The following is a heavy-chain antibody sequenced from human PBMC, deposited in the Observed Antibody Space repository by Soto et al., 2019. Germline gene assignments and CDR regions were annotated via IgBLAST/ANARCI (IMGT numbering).Heavy chain of an antibody. J-gene: IGHJ3*02. CDR2: IYYSGST. V-gene: IGHV4-31*03. D-gene: IGHD6-6*01. CDR1: GGSISNGGYY. Sequence: SETLSLTCTVSGGSISNGGYYWSWIRQHPGKGLEWIGYIYYSGSTYYNPSLKSRVTISVDTSKNQFSLKLSSVTAADTAVYYCARVFDDSSSSRPNDAFDIWGQGTMVTVSS. CDR3: ARVFDDSSSSRPNDAFDI.